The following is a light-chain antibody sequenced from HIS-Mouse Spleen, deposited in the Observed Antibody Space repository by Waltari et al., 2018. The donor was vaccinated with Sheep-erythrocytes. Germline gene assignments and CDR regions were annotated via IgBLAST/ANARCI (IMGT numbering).Light chain of an antibody. V-gene: IGLV2-23*01. CDR2: EGS. Sequence: QSALTQPASVSGSPGQSITISCTGTSSDVGSYNLVSWYQQHPGKATKLMIYEGSKRPSGVSNRFSGSKSGNTAALTIFGLQAEDEADYYCCSYAGSSTPWVFGGGTKLTVL. CDR3: CSYAGSSTPWV. J-gene: IGLJ3*02. CDR1: SSDVGSYNL.